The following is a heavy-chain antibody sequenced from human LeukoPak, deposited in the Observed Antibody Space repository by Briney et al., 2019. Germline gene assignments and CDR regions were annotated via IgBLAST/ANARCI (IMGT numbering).Heavy chain of an antibody. V-gene: IGHV3-9*01. Sequence: PGGSLRLSCAASGFTFDDYAMHWVRQAPGKGLEWVSGISWNSGSIGYADSVKGRFTISRDNAKNSLYLQMNSLRAEDTALYYCAKDSSGWPGGFDYWGQGTLVTVSS. J-gene: IGHJ4*02. CDR1: GFTFDDYA. D-gene: IGHD6-19*01. CDR3: AKDSSGWPGGFDY. CDR2: ISWNSGSI.